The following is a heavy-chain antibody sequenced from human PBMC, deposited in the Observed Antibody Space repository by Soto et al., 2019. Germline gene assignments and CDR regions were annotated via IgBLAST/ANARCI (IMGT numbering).Heavy chain of an antibody. V-gene: IGHV1-3*01. Sequence: ASVKVSCKASGYTFTSYAMHWVRQAPGQRLEWMGWINAGNGNTKYSQKFQGRVTITRDTSASTAYMELSSLRSEDTAVYYCARSSGWYVWFDPWGQGTLVTVSS. D-gene: IGHD6-13*01. CDR3: ARSSGWYVWFDP. J-gene: IGHJ5*02. CDR1: GYTFTSYA. CDR2: INAGNGNT.